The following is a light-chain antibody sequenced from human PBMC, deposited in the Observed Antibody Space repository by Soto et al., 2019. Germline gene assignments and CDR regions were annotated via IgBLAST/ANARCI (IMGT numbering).Light chain of an antibody. Sequence: EIVLTQSPDTLSLSPGEGATPSCRASQSVSSSYLAWFQQKPGQAPRLLIYGASSRATGIPDRFSGSGSGTDFTLTISRLEPEDFAVYYCQQYGNAPFTFGPGTKVDIK. V-gene: IGKV3-20*01. CDR1: QSVSSSY. CDR2: GAS. J-gene: IGKJ3*01. CDR3: QQYGNAPFT.